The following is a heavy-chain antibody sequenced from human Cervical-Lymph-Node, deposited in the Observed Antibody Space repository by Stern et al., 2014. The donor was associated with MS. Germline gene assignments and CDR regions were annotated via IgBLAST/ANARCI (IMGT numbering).Heavy chain of an antibody. Sequence: EVQLVESGGGLVKPGGSLRLSCAASGFTFKSHGMNWVRQAPGKGLQWVSSISGSTSYIYYADSVKGRFTISRDNAKKSLYLQMNSLRVEDTAVYYCARGPDYDESSVRYFDLWGRGTLVTVSS. CDR3: ARGPDYDESSVRYFDL. J-gene: IGHJ2*01. CDR1: GFTFKSHG. V-gene: IGHV3-21*01. D-gene: IGHD3-22*01. CDR2: ISGSTSYI.